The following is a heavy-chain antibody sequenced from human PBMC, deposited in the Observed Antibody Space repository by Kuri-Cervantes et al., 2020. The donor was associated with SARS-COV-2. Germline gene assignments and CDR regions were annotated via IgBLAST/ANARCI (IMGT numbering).Heavy chain of an antibody. CDR3: ARGGYYDILTGYENWFDP. Sequence: ASVKVSCKVSGYTLTELSMHWVRQAPGKGLEWMGWTSAYNGNTNYAQKLQGRVTMTTDTSTSTAYMELRSLRSDDTAVYYCARGGYYDILTGYENWFDPWGQGTLVTVSS. CDR1: GYTLTELS. V-gene: IGHV1-18*01. D-gene: IGHD3-9*01. CDR2: TSAYNGNT. J-gene: IGHJ5*02.